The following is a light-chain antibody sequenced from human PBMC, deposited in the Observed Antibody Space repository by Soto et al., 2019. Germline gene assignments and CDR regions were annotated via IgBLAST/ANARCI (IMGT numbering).Light chain of an antibody. V-gene: IGLV1-51*01. CDR1: SSNIGSND. CDR2: DNN. Sequence: QSVLTQPPSVSAAPGQKVTIPCSGGSSNIGSNDVCWYQQVPGTAPKVLIYDNNKRPSGIPDRFSGSKSGTSATLGISGLQTGDEADYYCGKWHSESYVFGSGTKVTVL. CDR3: GKWHSESYV. J-gene: IGLJ1*01.